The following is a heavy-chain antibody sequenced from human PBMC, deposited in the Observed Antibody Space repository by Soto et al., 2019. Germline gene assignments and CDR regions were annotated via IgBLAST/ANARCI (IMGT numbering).Heavy chain of an antibody. Sequence: GGSLRLSCAASGFTFSTYTMNWVRQAPGKGLEWVASINSNSNHMYYADSVKGRFTISRDNANNSLHLQMISLRVEDTAVYYCAREQEHLVIQPYYGLGIWGQGTTVTVSS. CDR2: INSNSNHM. J-gene: IGHJ6*02. D-gene: IGHD1-26*01. CDR3: AREQEHLVIQPYYGLGI. CDR1: GFTFSTYT. V-gene: IGHV3-21*06.